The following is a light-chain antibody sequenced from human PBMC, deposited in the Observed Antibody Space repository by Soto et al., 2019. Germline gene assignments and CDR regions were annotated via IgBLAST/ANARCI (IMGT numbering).Light chain of an antibody. CDR3: QQYINWPPLT. V-gene: IGKV3-15*01. CDR1: QSVRSN. Sequence: EIVLTQSPATLSVSPGERATLSCRASQSVRSNLAWYQQKPGQGPRLLIFGASTRATNIPARFSGSGSGTEFTLTISSLQSEDFAVYCCQQYINWPPLTFGGGTKVEIK. J-gene: IGKJ4*01. CDR2: GAS.